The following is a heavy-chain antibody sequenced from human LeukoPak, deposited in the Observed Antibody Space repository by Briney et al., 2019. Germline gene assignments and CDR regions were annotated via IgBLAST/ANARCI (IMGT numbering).Heavy chain of an antibody. Sequence: GGSLRLSCAASGFTFSSYDMHWVRQATGKGLEWVSATGTAGDTYYPGSVKGRFTISRENAKNSLYLQMNSLRAGDTAVYYCARGDVDTAMGPYYYYGMDVWGQGTTVTVSS. CDR1: GFTFSSYD. CDR3: ARGDVDTAMGPYYYYGMDV. CDR2: TGTAGDT. J-gene: IGHJ6*02. D-gene: IGHD5-18*01. V-gene: IGHV3-13*01.